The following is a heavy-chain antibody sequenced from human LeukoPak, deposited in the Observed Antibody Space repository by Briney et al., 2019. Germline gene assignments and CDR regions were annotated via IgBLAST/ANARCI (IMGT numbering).Heavy chain of an antibody. CDR3: AKDDLYGDDEGEVRLPTSFDY. CDR2: ISGSGGST. V-gene: IGHV3-23*01. CDR1: GFTFSSYA. Sequence: GGTLRLSCAASGFTFSSYAMSWVRQAPGKGLELVSAISGSGGSTYYADSVKGRFTISRDNSKNTLYLQMNSLRAEDTAVYYCAKDDLYGDDEGEVRLPTSFDYWGQGTLVTVSS. D-gene: IGHD4-17*01. J-gene: IGHJ4*02.